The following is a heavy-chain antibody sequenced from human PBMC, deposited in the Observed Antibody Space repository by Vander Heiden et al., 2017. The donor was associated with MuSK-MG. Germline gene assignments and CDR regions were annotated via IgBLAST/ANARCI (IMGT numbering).Heavy chain of an antibody. CDR1: GGSISSSNW. CDR3: AREGQEAAAAFDI. CDR2: THHSGST. Sequence: QVQLQESGPGLVTPSGTLSLTCAVSGGSISSSNWWSWVRQPPGKGLEGIGETHHSGSTNYNPSLKSRVTISVDKSKNQFSLKLSSVTAADTAVYYCAREGQEAAAAFDIWGQGTMVTVSS. V-gene: IGHV4-4*02. D-gene: IGHD6-13*01. J-gene: IGHJ3*02.